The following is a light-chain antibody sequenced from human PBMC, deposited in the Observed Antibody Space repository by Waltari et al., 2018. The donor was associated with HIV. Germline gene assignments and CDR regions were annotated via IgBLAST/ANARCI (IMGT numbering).Light chain of an antibody. Sequence: ETVMTQSPGTLSASPGETVTRSCTASQSIDDKLAWYQQKPGQSPRLLIYAASTGATSVPGRFSGSGSGTQFTLTISNLQSEDSAVYYCQQYKNWPPLTFGQGTKVEIK. CDR2: AAS. CDR3: QQYKNWPPLT. V-gene: IGKV3-15*01. J-gene: IGKJ1*01. CDR1: QSIDDK.